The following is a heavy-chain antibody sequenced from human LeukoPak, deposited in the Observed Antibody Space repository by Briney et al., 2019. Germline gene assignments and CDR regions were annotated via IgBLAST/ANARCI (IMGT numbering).Heavy chain of an antibody. J-gene: IGHJ2*01. CDR3: ARVGGAAWYFDP. CDR1: GFSFSSYD. D-gene: IGHD3-16*01. V-gene: IGHV3-13*01. Sequence: GGSLRLSCAASGFSFSSYDMHWVRQATGKGLEWVSAIGVAGDTYYPGSVKGRFTISRENAKNSLYLQMNSLRAGDTAVYFCARVGGAAWYFDPRGRGTLVTVSS. CDR2: IGVAGDT.